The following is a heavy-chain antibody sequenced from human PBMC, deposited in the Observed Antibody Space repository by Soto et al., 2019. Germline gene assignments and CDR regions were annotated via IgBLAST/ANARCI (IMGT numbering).Heavy chain of an antibody. CDR3: TKRRNVLRFLEWSSGMEV. J-gene: IGHJ6*02. V-gene: IGHV3-30*18. D-gene: IGHD3-3*01. CDR1: GFTFSSYG. CDR2: ISHDGSNK. Sequence: LRLSCAASGFTFSSYGMHWVRQAPGKGLEWVAFISHDGSNKYYGDSMKGRIAMSRDNSKSTLYLQMSSLRAEDTAVYYCTKRRNVLRFLEWSSGMEVWGQGTTVTVSS.